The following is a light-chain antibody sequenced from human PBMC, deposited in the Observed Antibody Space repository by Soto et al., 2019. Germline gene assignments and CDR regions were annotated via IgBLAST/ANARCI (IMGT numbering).Light chain of an antibody. CDR1: QSVSSNY. V-gene: IGKV3-20*01. CDR3: QQYGSSPYT. CDR2: GAS. J-gene: IGKJ2*01. Sequence: EIVLTQSPGTLSLSPGERATLSCRAGQSVSSNYLAWNQQKPGQAPRLLIFGASSRATGIPDRFSGSGSGTDFTLIISRVEPEDFAVYYCQQYGSSPYTFGQGTKLEIK.